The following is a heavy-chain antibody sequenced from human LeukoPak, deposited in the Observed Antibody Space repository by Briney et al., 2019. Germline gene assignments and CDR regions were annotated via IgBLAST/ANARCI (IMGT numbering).Heavy chain of an antibody. CDR3: ARGPDDFDY. J-gene: IGHJ4*02. V-gene: IGHV4-59*01. CDR2: AYYSGST. CDR1: DGSISNYY. Sequence: SETLSLTCSVFDGSISNYYWSWIRQPPGKGLEWIGYAYYSGSTTYNPSLESRVTISVDTSKNQFSLNLNSVTAADTAVYYCARGPDDFDYWGQGTLVTVSS. D-gene: IGHD5-24*01.